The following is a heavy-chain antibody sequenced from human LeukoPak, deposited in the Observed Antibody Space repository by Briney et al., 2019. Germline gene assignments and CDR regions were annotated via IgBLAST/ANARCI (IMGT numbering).Heavy chain of an antibody. CDR2: IYYSGST. V-gene: IGHV4-59*11. CDR3: ARHHYDTSGYWVPFDY. J-gene: IGHJ4*02. CDR1: GGSISSHY. Sequence: SETLSLTCTVSGGSISSHYWSWIRQPPGKGLEWIGYIYYSGSTNYNPSLKSRVTISVDTSKNQLSLKLSSVTAADTAVYYCARHHYDTSGYWVPFDYWGQGTLVTVSS. D-gene: IGHD3-22*01.